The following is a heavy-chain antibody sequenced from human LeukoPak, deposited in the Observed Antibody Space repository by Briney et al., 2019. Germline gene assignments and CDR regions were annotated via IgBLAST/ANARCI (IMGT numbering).Heavy chain of an antibody. V-gene: IGHV4-4*02. D-gene: IGHD3-10*01. J-gene: IGHJ6*03. CDR2: IYHSGST. CDR3: ARSGSDSAYYYYMDV. CDR1: GGSISSSNW. Sequence: SETLSLTCAVSGGSISSSNWWSWVRQPPGKGLEWIGEIYHSGSTYYNPSLKSRVTISVDTSKNQFSLKLSSVTAADTAVYYCARSGSDSAYYYYMDVWGKGTTVTISS.